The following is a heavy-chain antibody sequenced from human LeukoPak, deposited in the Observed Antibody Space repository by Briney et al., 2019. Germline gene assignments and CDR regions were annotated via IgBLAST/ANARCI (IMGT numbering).Heavy chain of an antibody. Sequence: ASVTVSCKASGYTFTSYGISWVRQAPGQGLEWMGWISAYNGNTNYAQKLQGRVTMTTDTSTSTAYMELRSLRSDDTAVYYCASGSSDKGYYYGMDVWGQGTTVTVSS. CDR1: GYTFTSYG. V-gene: IGHV1-18*01. J-gene: IGHJ6*02. D-gene: IGHD1-26*01. CDR3: ASGSSDKGYYYGMDV. CDR2: ISAYNGNT.